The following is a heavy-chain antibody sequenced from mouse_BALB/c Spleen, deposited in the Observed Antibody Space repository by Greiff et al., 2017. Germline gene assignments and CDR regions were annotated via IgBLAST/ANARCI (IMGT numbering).Heavy chain of an antibody. CDR1: GYTFTSYW. D-gene: IGHD1-1*01. CDR3: ATYYGSRGIAY. Sequence: QVQLKQPGAELVKPGASVKLSCKASGYTFTSYWMHWVKQRPGQGLEWIGEINPSNGRTNYNEKFKSKATLTVDKSSSTAYMQLSSLTSEDSAVYYCATYYGSRGIAYWGQGTLVTVSA. J-gene: IGHJ3*01. CDR2: INPSNGRT. V-gene: IGHV1S81*02.